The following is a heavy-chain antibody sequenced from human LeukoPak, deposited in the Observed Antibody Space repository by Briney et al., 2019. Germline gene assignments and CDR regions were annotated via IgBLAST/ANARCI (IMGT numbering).Heavy chain of an antibody. V-gene: IGHV1-58*01. CDR1: GFTFTSSA. J-gene: IGHJ4*02. Sequence: SVKVSCKASGFTFTSSAVQWVRQARGQRLEWIGWIVVGSGNTNYAQKFQERVTITRDMSTSTVYMELSSLRSEDTAVYYCAADRSSGWNGGDYWGQGTLVTVSS. CDR2: IVVGSGNT. D-gene: IGHD6-19*01. CDR3: AADRSSGWNGGDY.